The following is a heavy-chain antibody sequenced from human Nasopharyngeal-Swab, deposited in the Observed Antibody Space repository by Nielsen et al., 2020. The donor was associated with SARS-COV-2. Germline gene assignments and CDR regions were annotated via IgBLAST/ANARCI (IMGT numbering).Heavy chain of an antibody. CDR1: GGSFSGYY. D-gene: IGHD3-22*01. V-gene: IGHV4-34*01. Sequence: SETLSLTCAVYGGSFSGYYWSWIRQPPGTGLEWIGEINHSGSTNYNPSLKSRVTISVDTSKNQFSLKLSSVTAADTAVYYCASRPRNTPYRYYYDSSGYPYWGQGTLVTVSS. CDR2: INHSGST. J-gene: IGHJ4*02. CDR3: ASRPRNTPYRYYYDSSGYPY.